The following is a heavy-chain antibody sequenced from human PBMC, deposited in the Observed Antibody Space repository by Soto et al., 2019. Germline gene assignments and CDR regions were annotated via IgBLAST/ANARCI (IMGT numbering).Heavy chain of an antibody. CDR3: ARMTTVKYYFDY. Sequence: ASVKVSCKASGGTFSSYTISWVRQAPGQGLEWMGRIIPILGIANYAQKFQGRVTITADKSTSTAYMELSSLRSEDTAVYYCARMTTVKYYFDYWGQGTLVTVSS. CDR1: GGTFSSYT. V-gene: IGHV1-69*02. CDR2: IIPILGIA. J-gene: IGHJ4*02. D-gene: IGHD4-17*01.